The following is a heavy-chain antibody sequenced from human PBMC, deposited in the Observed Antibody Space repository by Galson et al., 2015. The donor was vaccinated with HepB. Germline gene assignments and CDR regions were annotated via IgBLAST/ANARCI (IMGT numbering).Heavy chain of an antibody. V-gene: IGHV5-10-1*01. J-gene: IGHJ6*02. CDR2: IDPSDSYT. Sequence: QSGAEVKKPGESLRISCKGSGYSFTSYWISWVRQMPGKGLEWMGRIDPSDSYTNYSPSFQGHVTISADKSISTAYLQWSSLKASDTAMYYCARRSNNYGSLDYYYYGMDVWGQGTTVTVTS. CDR3: ARRSNNYGSLDYYYYGMDV. D-gene: IGHD5-18*01. CDR1: GYSFTSYW.